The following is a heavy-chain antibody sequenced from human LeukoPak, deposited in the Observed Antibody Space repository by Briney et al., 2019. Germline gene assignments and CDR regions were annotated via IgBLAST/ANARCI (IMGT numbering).Heavy chain of an antibody. J-gene: IGHJ6*03. CDR1: GFTLTDY. CDR2: IKPNSGDT. Sequence: ASVKVSCKASGFTLTDYIHWVRQDPRQGLQWMGWIKPNSGDTDYAQKFQGRVTMTRDTSISTVYMELSSLRSDDSAVYYCARADSVPAGDYHYWYMDVWGKGRMVAVSS. D-gene: IGHD2-2*01. CDR3: ARADSVPAGDYHYWYMDV. V-gene: IGHV1-2*02.